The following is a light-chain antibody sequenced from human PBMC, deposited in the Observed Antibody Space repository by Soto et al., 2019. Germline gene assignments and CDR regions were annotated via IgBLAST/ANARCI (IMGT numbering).Light chain of an antibody. CDR3: QLYGTSPGFT. V-gene: IGKV3-20*01. J-gene: IGKJ3*01. CDR2: AAS. CDR1: QSAGSNS. Sequence: EIVLTQSPGTLSLSPGEGATLSCRASQSAGSNSLAWYQQKPGQAPRLLIYAASIRATGIPDRFSGSGSGTDFTLTICRLEPEDFAVYYCQLYGTSPGFTFGPGTKVDIK.